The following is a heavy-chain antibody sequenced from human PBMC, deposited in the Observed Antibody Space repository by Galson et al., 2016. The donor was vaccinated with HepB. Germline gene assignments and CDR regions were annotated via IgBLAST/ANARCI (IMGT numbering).Heavy chain of an antibody. CDR3: AREAGSAATANPRFDS. J-gene: IGHJ4*02. D-gene: IGHD2-21*02. V-gene: IGHV3-21*01. CDR1: GFSFSSCS. Sequence: SLRLSCAASGFSFSSCSMNWVRQAPGKGLEYVASISTSSTYIYYADSVRGRFTISRDNAENSLFLQMNSLRAEDTAVYYCAREAGSAATANPRFDSWGQGVLVTVSS. CDR2: ISTSSTYI.